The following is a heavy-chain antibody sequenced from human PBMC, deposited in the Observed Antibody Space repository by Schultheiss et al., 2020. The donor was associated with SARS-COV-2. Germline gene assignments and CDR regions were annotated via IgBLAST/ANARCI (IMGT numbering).Heavy chain of an antibody. CDR2: ISGSGGST. CDR1: GFTFSSYA. V-gene: IGHV3-23*01. J-gene: IGHJ6*02. CDR3: AKVKGGPYYYGMDV. Sequence: GESLKISCAASGFTFSSYAMSWVRQAPGKGLEWVSAISGSGGSTYYADSVKGRFTISRDNSKNTLYLEMNSLRAEDTAVYYCAKVKGGPYYYGMDVWGQGTTVTVSS. D-gene: IGHD1-26*01.